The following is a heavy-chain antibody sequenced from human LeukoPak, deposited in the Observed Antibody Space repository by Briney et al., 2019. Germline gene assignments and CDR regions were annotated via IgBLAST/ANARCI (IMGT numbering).Heavy chain of an antibody. J-gene: IGHJ5*02. CDR3: ARSQGYCSGGSCLQGDWFDP. CDR2: IYPGDSDT. Sequence: GESLKISCKGSGYSFTNYWIGWVRQMPGKGLEWMGIIYPGDSDTRYSPSFQGPVTISADKSISTAYLQWGSLKASDTAMYYCARSQGYCSGGSCLQGDWFDPWGQGTLVTVSS. V-gene: IGHV5-51*01. D-gene: IGHD2-15*01. CDR1: GYSFTNYW.